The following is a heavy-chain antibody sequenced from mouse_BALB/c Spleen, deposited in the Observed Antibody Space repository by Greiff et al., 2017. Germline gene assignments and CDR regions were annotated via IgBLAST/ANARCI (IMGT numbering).Heavy chain of an antibody. D-gene: IGHD4-1*01. CDR1: GYTFTSYY. CDR2: IYPGNVNT. CDR3: AIKDWDYAMDY. Sequence: QVQLQQSGPELVKPGVSVRISCKASGYTFTSYYIHWVKQRPGQGLEWIGLIYPGNVNTKYNEKFKGKATLTADKSSSTAYRQPSSLTSEDSAVLFCAIKDWDYAMDYWGQGTSVTVSS. J-gene: IGHJ4*01. V-gene: IGHV1S56*01.